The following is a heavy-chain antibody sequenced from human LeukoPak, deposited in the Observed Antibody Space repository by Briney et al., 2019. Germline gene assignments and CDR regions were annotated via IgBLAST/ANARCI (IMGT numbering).Heavy chain of an antibody. J-gene: IGHJ4*02. Sequence: GGSLRLSCAASGFTAMSNYISWVRQAPGKGPEWVSVIYSGGSTYYAASVKGRFTISRDNSKNPLYLQMNRLRAEDTAVYYCAREMRMATLYYFDYWGQGTLVTVSS. CDR2: IYSGGST. CDR3: AREMRMATLYYFDY. CDR1: GFTAMSNY. D-gene: IGHD5-24*01. V-gene: IGHV3-53*01.